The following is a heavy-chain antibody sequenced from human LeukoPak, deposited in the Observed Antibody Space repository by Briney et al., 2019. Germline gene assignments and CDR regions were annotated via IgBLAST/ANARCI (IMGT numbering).Heavy chain of an antibody. CDR1: GFTFGDYA. CDR2: IRSKGYGGTT. CDR3: TTEQTPDYGGSDAFDI. V-gene: IGHV3-49*04. J-gene: IGHJ3*02. Sequence: GGSLRLSCTASGFTFGDYAMSWVRQAPGKGLEWVGFIRSKGYGGTTEYAASVKGRFTISRDDSKSMAYLQMNSLKTEDTAVYYCTTEQTPDYGGSDAFDIWGQGTMVTVSS. D-gene: IGHD4-23*01.